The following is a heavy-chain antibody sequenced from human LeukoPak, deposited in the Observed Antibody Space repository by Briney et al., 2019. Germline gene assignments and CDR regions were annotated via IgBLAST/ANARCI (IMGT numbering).Heavy chain of an antibody. CDR1: GFSVSSNF. CDR2: IYSGGDT. CDR3: ARESDSYMLRGGDC. V-gene: IGHV3-66*01. Sequence: GGSLRLSCAASGFSVSSNFMSWVRQAPGKGLECVSVIYSGGDTYYADSVRGRFTISRDKSKNTLYLQMDSLRVEDTAVYYCARESDSYMLRGGDCWGQGTLVTVSS. J-gene: IGHJ4*02. D-gene: IGHD3-10*01.